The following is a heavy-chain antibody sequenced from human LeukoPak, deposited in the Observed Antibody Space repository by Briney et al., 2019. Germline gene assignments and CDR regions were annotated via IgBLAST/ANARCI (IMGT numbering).Heavy chain of an antibody. D-gene: IGHD1-26*01. CDR1: GYTFYSYG. CDR2: ICAYNGNT. Sequence: ASVKVSCKASGYTFYSYGISWVRQAPGQGLEWMGWICAYNGNTNYAQKLQGRVTMTTDTSTSTAYMELRSLRSDDTAVYYCARSSGDSGNYYYYGMDVWGQGTTVTVSS. V-gene: IGHV1-18*01. J-gene: IGHJ6*02. CDR3: ARSSGDSGNYYYYGMDV.